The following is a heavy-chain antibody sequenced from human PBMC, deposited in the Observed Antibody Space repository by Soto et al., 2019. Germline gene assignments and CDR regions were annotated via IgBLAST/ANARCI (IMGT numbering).Heavy chain of an antibody. CDR2: IYYSGTT. V-gene: IGHV4-61*01. Sequence: SETLSLTCTVSAGSVNSGSYYWSWIRQPPGKGLEWIGNIYYSGTTDYNPSLKSRVTISVDTSKNQFSLKLSSVTAADTAVYYCARKTRTPTTTYNWFDPWAQGTLVTVS. CDR3: ARKTRTPTTTYNWFDP. J-gene: IGHJ5*02. CDR1: AGSVNSGSYY. D-gene: IGHD5-12*01.